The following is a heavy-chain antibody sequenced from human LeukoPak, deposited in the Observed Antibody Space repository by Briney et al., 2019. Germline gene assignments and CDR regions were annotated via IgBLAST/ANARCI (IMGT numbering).Heavy chain of an antibody. CDR1: GTTFRNYG. J-gene: IGHJ4*02. CDR3: AKGALRLGELSLYSNDY. V-gene: IGHV3-33*06. CDR2: IWYDGSNK. Sequence: GGSLRLSCAASGTTFRNYGMHWVRQAPGKGLEWVAVIWYDGSNKDYADSVKGRFTVSRDNSKNTLYLQMNSLRAEDTAVYYCAKGALRLGELSLYSNDYWGQGTLVTVSS. D-gene: IGHD3-16*02.